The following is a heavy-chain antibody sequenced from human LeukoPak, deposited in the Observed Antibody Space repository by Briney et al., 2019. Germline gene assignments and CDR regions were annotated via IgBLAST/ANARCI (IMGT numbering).Heavy chain of an antibody. Sequence: PSETLSLTCAVYGGSFSGYYWSWIRQPPGKGLEWIGEINHSGSTNYNPSPKSRVTISVDTSKNQFSLKLSSVTAADTAVYYCARGRNYYDSSGYYRYAEFRFDFWGQGTLVTVSS. CDR1: GGSFSGYY. CDR3: ARGRNYYDSSGYYRYAEFRFDF. V-gene: IGHV4-34*01. D-gene: IGHD3-22*01. J-gene: IGHJ4*02. CDR2: INHSGST.